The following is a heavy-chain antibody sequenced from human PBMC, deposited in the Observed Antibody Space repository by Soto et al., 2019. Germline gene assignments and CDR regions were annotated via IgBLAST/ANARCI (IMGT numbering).Heavy chain of an antibody. CDR2: IRTISSAI. D-gene: IGHD2-15*01. CDR1: GFTFSDYP. V-gene: IGHV3-48*02. Sequence: LRLSCAASGFTFSDYPMNWVRQAPGKGLEWVSSIRTISSAIYFADSVRGRFTISRDNARNSLYLQMTSLRDEDTDVYYCARETPSFDSWGQGTLVTVSS. CDR3: ARETPSFDS. J-gene: IGHJ4*02.